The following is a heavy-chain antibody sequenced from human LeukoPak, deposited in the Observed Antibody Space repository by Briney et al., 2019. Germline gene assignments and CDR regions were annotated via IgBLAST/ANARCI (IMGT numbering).Heavy chain of an antibody. CDR3: AREALDCSSTSCYRRGWYFDL. V-gene: IGHV4-4*07. CDR1: GGSISSYY. CDR2: IYTSGST. J-gene: IGHJ2*01. Sequence: SETLSLTCTVSGGSISSYYWSWIRQPAGKGLEWIGRIYTSGSTNYNPSLKSRVTMSVDTSKNQFSLKLSSVTAADTAVYYCAREALDCSSTSCYRRGWYFDLWGRGTLVTVSS. D-gene: IGHD2-2*02.